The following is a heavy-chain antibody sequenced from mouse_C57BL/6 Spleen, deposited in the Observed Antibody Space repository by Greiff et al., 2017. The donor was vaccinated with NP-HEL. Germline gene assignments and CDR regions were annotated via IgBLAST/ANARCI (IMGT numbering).Heavy chain of an antibody. CDR3: ARWEYGYDDAMDY. V-gene: IGHV1-7*01. J-gene: IGHJ4*01. Sequence: VQLQQSGAELAKPGASVKLSCKASGYTFTSYWMHWVKQRPGQGLEWIGYINPSSGYTKYNQKFKDKATLTADKSSSTAYMQLSSLTYWDSAVYSGARWEYGYDDAMDYWGQGTSVTVSS. CDR2: INPSSGYT. D-gene: IGHD2-2*01. CDR1: GYTFTSYW.